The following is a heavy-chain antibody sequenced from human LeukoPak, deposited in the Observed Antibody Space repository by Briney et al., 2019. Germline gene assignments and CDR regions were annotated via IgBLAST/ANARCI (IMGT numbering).Heavy chain of an antibody. CDR1: GYTFTSYY. Sequence: GASVKVSCKASGYTFTSYYMHWVRQAPGQGLEWMGIINPSGGSTSYAQKFQGRVTMTRDMSTSTVYMELSSLRSEDTAVYYCARDGGGAALDYWGQGTLVTVSS. CDR2: INPSGGST. CDR3: ARDGGGAALDY. V-gene: IGHV1-46*01. D-gene: IGHD6-6*01. J-gene: IGHJ4*02.